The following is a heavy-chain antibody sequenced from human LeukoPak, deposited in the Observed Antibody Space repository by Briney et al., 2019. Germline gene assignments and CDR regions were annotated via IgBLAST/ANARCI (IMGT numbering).Heavy chain of an antibody. CDR2: IYYSGTT. V-gene: IGHV4-39*07. D-gene: IGHD6-19*01. J-gene: IGHJ4*02. CDR3: ARGYSSGWYARRELGSFDY. CDR1: GGSIGSSDSF. Sequence: SETLSLTCTVSGGSIGSSDSFWGWIRQPPGKGLEWIGSIYYSGTTYYNPSLKSRVTISVDTSNNHFSLKLSSVTAADTAVYYCARGYSSGWYARRELGSFDYWGQGTLVTVSS.